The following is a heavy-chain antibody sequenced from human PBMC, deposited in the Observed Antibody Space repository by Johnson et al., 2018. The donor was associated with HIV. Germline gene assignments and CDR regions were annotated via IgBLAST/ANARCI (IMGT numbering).Heavy chain of an antibody. J-gene: IGHJ3*02. CDR2: IWYDGSNK. V-gene: IGHV3-33*01. CDR1: GFTFSSYG. D-gene: IGHD1-26*01. Sequence: VQLVESGGGVVQPGRSLRLSCAASGFTFSSYGMHWVRQAPGKGLEWVAVIWYDGSNKYYADSVKGRFTISRDNSKNTLYLQMNSLRAEDTAVYYCAHSVGATDDAVDIWGQGTMVTVSS. CDR3: AHSVGATDDAVDI.